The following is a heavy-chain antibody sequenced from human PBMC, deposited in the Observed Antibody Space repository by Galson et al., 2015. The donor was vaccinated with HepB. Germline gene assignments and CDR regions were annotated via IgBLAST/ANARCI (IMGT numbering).Heavy chain of an antibody. CDR2: IYYTGTT. CDR3: ARDFGWGSRRFDP. CDR1: GDSIDSSPYY. J-gene: IGHJ5*02. D-gene: IGHD7-27*01. Sequence: LTCTVSGDSIDSSPYYWVWIRQPPGKGLEWIGNIYYTGTTYYSPSLKSRVTMSIDTSKNQFSLRLTSVTAVDTAVYYCARDFGWGSRRFDPWGQGTLVTVSS. V-gene: IGHV4-39*07.